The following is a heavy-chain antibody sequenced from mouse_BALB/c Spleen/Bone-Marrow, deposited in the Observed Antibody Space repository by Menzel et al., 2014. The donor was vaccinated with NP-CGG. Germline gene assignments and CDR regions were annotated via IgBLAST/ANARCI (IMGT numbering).Heavy chain of an antibody. CDR1: GYTFSSYW. J-gene: IGHJ4*01. CDR3: ARWDTTAMDY. V-gene: IGHV1-9*01. CDR2: ILPGRGST. D-gene: IGHD1-1*01. Sequence: QVQLQQSGAELVKPGASVKISCKATGYTFSSYWIEWVKQRPGHGLEWIGEILPGRGSTNYNEKFEGKATFTSDTSSNTAYMQLSSLTSEDSAVYYCARWDTTAMDYWGQGTSVTVSS.